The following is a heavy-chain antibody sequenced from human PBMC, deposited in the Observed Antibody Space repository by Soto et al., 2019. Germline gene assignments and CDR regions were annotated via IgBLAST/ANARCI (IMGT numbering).Heavy chain of an antibody. CDR2: LYWDDDN. CDR3: AHNPPQDSGAFDI. D-gene: IGHD6-19*01. V-gene: IGHV2-5*02. Sequence: GPALVNPTQSLTLTCTFSGFSLRTTGVGVGWIRQPPGKALDWLALLYWDDDNRYNPSLKSRLTLTKDTSKSQVVLTLTNVDPADTATYYCAHNPPQDSGAFDIWGQGTMVTVSS. J-gene: IGHJ3*02. CDR1: GFSLRTTGVG.